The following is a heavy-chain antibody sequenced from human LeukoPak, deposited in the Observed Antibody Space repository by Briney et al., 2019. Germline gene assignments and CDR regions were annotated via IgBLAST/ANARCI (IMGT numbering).Heavy chain of an antibody. V-gene: IGHV1-18*01. CDR2: ISAYNGNT. CDR1: GYTFTSYG. J-gene: IGHJ4*02. CDR3: ARDSTSFTIFGVVTSDY. D-gene: IGHD3-3*01. Sequence: ASVKVSCKAPGYTFTSYGISWVRQAPGQGLEWMGWISAYNGNTNYAQKLQGRVTMTTDTSTSTAYMELRSLRSDDTAVYYCARDSTSFTIFGVVTSDYWGQGTLVTVSS.